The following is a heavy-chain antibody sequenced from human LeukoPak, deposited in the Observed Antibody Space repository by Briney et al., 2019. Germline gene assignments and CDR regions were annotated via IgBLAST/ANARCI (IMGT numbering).Heavy chain of an antibody. V-gene: IGHV1-8*01. D-gene: IGHD3-9*01. CDR3: ARGGRYFDWLSLWGDAFDT. J-gene: IGHJ3*02. CDR1: GYTFTSYD. Sequence: ASVKVSCKASGYTFTSYDINWVRQATGQGLEWMGWMNPNSSNTGYAQKFQGRVTMTRNTSISTAYMELSSLRSEDTAVYNCARGGRYFDWLSLWGDAFDTWGQGTMVTVSS. CDR2: MNPNSSNT.